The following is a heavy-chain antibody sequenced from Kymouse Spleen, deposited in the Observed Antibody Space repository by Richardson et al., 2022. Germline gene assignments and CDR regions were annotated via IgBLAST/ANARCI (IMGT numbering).Heavy chain of an antibody. CDR1: GGSISSSSYY. J-gene: IGHJ6*02. Sequence: QLQLQESGPGLVKPSETLSLTCTVSGGSISSSSYYWGWIRQPPGKGLEWIGSIYYSGSTYYNPSLKSRVTISVDTSKNQFSLKLSSVTAADTAVYYCARQDGDYYYYYYGMDVWGQGTTVTVSS. CDR2: IYYSGST. D-gene: IGHD4-17*01. V-gene: IGHV4-39*01. CDR3: ARQDGDYYYYYYGMDV.